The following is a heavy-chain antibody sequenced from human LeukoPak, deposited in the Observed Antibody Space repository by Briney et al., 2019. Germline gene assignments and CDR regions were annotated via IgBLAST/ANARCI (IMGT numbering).Heavy chain of an antibody. CDR3: ATLNTDGWYFDN. CDR1: GDSVSRKSAA. Sequence: SQTLLLTCAISGDSVSRKSAAWNWIRQSPSRGLEWLGRTYYRSKWFNEYAVSVKSRITINPDTSKNQFSLKLGSVTAADAAVYYCATLNTDGWYFDNWGQGTLVTVSS. D-gene: IGHD5-24*01. CDR2: TYYRSKWFN. J-gene: IGHJ4*02. V-gene: IGHV6-1*01.